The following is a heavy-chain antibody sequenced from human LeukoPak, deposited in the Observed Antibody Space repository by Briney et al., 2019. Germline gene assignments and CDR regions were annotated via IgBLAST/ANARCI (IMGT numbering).Heavy chain of an antibody. J-gene: IGHJ6*02. CDR3: AKGAGILRYFDWLKGGYYYYGMDV. V-gene: IGHV3-23*01. CDR2: ISGSGGST. CDR1: GFTFSSYA. Sequence: PGGSLRLSCAASGFTFSSYAMSWVRQAPGKGLEWVSAISGSGGSTYYADSVEGRFTISRDNSKNTLYLQMNTLRPEDTAVYYCAKGAGILRYFDWLKGGYYYYGMDVWGQGTTVTVSS. D-gene: IGHD3-9*01.